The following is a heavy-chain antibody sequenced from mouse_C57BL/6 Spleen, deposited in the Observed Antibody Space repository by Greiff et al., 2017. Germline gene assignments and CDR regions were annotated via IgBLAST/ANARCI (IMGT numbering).Heavy chain of an antibody. CDR3: ARHELTRGGSYYAMDY. J-gene: IGHJ4*01. V-gene: IGHV5-6*01. CDR1: GFTFSSYG. D-gene: IGHD1-3*01. CDR2: ISSGGSYT. Sequence: EVKLVESGGDLVKPGGSLKLSCAASGFTFSSYGMSWVRQTPDKRLEWVATISSGGSYTYYPDSVQGRFTISRDNAKNTLYLQMSSLKSEDTAMYYCARHELTRGGSYYAMDYWGQGTSVTVSS.